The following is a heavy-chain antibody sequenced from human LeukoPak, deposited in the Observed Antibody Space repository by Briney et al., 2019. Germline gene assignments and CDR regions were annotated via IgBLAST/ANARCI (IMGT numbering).Heavy chain of an antibody. Sequence: SETLSLTCAVYGGSFSTYYWSWIRQPPGKGLEWIGEINHSGSTNYNPSLKSRVTISVDTSKNQFSLKLSSVTAADTAVYYCARESNYHGSGTGWFDPWGQGTLVTVSS. V-gene: IGHV4-34*01. CDR2: INHSGST. CDR1: GGSFSTYY. J-gene: IGHJ5*02. CDR3: ARESNYHGSGTGWFDP. D-gene: IGHD3-10*01.